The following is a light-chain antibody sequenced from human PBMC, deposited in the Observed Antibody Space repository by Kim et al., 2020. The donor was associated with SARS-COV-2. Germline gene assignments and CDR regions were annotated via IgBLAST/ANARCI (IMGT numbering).Light chain of an antibody. CDR2: KVS. V-gene: IGKV2-30*01. J-gene: IGKJ4*01. CDR3: MYGTHWPPSFT. Sequence: VIMTQSPLSLPVTLGQPASITCRSSQSLVFSDGKTYLNWFHQRPGQSPRRLIYKVSNRDSGVPDRFSGSGSGNDCTLKISRVEAGNVGVYYRMYGTHWPPSFTFGGGTKVDIK. CDR1: QSLVFSDGKTY.